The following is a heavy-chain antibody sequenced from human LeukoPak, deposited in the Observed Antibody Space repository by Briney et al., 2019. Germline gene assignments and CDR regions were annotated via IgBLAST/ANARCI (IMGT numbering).Heavy chain of an antibody. CDR2: IYYSGST. CDR1: GGSISSGDYY. CDR3: ATLTEPHYNWFVP. J-gene: IGHJ5*02. D-gene: IGHD1-20*01. V-gene: IGHV4-30-4*08. Sequence: TSQTLSLTCTVSGGSISSGDYYWSWIRQPPGKGLEWIGYIYYSGSTHYNPSLKSRVSISVDTSKNQFSLKLSSVTTADTAVYYWATLTEPHYNWFVPWGQGTMVTVSS.